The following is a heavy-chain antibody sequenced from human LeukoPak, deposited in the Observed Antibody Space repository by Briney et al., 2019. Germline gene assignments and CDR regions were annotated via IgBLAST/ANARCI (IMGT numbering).Heavy chain of an antibody. CDR2: INSDGSRT. V-gene: IGHV3-74*01. D-gene: IGHD5-18*01. Sequence: GGSLRLSCAASGFTFSNHYMYWVRQAPGKGLVWVSRINSDGSRTAYADAVKGRFTISRDNSKNTLYLQMNSLRAEDTAVYYCARGGYSYGQYYFDYWGQGTLVTVSS. J-gene: IGHJ4*02. CDR1: GFTFSNHY. CDR3: ARGGYSYGQYYFDY.